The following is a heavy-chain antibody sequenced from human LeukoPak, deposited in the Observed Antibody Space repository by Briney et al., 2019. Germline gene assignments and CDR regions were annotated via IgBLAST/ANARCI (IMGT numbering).Heavy chain of an antibody. CDR2: ITWNSGDI. CDR3: AKQGEPDFFDY. Sequence: GRSLRLSCAASGFTFDDYAMHWVRQVPGKGLEWVSGITWNSGDIDHADSVKGRFTISRDNAKNSLYLQMNSLRVEDTAFYYCAKQGEPDFFDYWGQGTLVTVSS. CDR1: GFTFDDYA. J-gene: IGHJ4*02. D-gene: IGHD1-14*01. V-gene: IGHV3-9*01.